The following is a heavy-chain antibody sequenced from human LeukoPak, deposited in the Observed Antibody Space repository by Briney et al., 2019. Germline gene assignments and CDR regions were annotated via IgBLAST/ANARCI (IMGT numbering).Heavy chain of an antibody. CDR3: ARHVGYGNNWFDP. J-gene: IGHJ5*02. CDR2: TYYSGTT. V-gene: IGHV4-59*08. CDR1: VGSISGYY. D-gene: IGHD5-18*01. Sequence: PSETLSLTCTVSVGSISGYYWSWIRQPPGKGLEWIGYTYYSGTTNYNPSLKSRVTISVDTSKNQFSLKLRSVTAAHTAVYYCARHVGYGNNWFDPWGQGTPVTVSS.